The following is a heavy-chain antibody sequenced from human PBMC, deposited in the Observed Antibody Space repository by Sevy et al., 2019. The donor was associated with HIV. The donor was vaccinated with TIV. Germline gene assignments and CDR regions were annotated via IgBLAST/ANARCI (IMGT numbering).Heavy chain of an antibody. V-gene: IGHV1-69*13. J-gene: IGHJ3*02. CDR1: GGTFSSYA. Sequence: ASVKVSCKASGGTFSSYAISWVRQAPGQGLEWMGGIIPIFGTANYAQKFQGRVTITADESTSTAYMELSSVRSEDTAVYYCARYDSSGYEGGAFDIWGQGTMVTVSS. D-gene: IGHD3-22*01. CDR2: IIPIFGTA. CDR3: ARYDSSGYEGGAFDI.